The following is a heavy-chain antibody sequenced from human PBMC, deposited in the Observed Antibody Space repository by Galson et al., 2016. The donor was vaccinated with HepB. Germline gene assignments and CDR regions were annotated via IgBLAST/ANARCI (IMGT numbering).Heavy chain of an antibody. V-gene: IGHV3-11*01. CDR3: ARMVPLCSGGWYVRGDGWFDP. CDR2: ISGSADSR. J-gene: IGHJ5*02. Sequence: SLRLSCAASGFTFSHYFVSWIRQAPGKGLEWVSYISGSADSRRYADSVKGRFTISRDNSKNSLYLQMNNLRAEDTAVYYWARMVPLCSGGWYVRGDGWFDPWGQGTLVTVSS. D-gene: IGHD6-19*01. CDR1: GFTFSHYF.